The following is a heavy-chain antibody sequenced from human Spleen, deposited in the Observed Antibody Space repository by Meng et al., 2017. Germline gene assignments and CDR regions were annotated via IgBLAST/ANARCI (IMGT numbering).Heavy chain of an antibody. V-gene: IGHV3-74*01. D-gene: IGHD3-10*01. CDR1: GFTFSSYW. CDR2: INSDGSST. CDR3: AALWFGELFSAGRGNYYGMDV. J-gene: IGHJ6*02. Sequence: GESLKISCAASGFTFSSYWMHWVRQAPGKGLVWVSRINSDGSSTSYADSVKGRFTVSRDNSKNTLYLQMNSLRAEDTAVYYCAALWFGELFSAGRGNYYGMDVWGQGTTVTVSS.